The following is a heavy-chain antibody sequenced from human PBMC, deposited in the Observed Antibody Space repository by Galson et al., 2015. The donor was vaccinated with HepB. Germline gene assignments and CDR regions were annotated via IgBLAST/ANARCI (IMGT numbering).Heavy chain of an antibody. CDR3: GRGSSGWSPAFDV. D-gene: IGHD3-22*01. CDR2: IYSSGAT. CDR1: RSTVITNY. Sequence: SLRLSCAASRSTVITNYMSWVRQAPGKGLEWVPGIYSSGATYCAESVKGRFTMSRDSSKSTVYLQMNSLRLEDTAMYYCGRGSSGWSPAFDVWGQGSLVTVSS. V-gene: IGHV3-66*01. J-gene: IGHJ4*02.